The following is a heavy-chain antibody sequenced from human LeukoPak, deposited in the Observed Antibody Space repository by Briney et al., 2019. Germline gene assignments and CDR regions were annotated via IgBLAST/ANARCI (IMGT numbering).Heavy chain of an antibody. Sequence: PGGSLRLSCAASGFTFSSYAMSWVRQAPGKGLEWVSAISGSGGSTYYADSVKGRFTISRDNSKNTLHLQMNSLRPEDTAVYYCAKDKHCTGNSCYCYPGYWGQGTLVTVSS. CDR1: GFTFSSYA. CDR2: ISGSGGST. V-gene: IGHV3-23*01. CDR3: AKDKHCTGNSCYCYPGY. J-gene: IGHJ1*01. D-gene: IGHD2-15*01.